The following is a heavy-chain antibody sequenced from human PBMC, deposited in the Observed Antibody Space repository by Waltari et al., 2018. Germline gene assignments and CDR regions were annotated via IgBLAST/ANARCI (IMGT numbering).Heavy chain of an antibody. V-gene: IGHV3-48*04. CDR3: AREIGIGAFDI. Sequence: EVQLVESGGGLVQPGGSLRLSCAPSGFTFSSYIMNWVRQAPGKGLEWVSYISSSSSTIYYADSVKGRFTISRDNAKNSLYLQMNSLRAEDTAVYYCAREIGIGAFDIWGQGTMVTVSS. CDR2: ISSSSSTI. J-gene: IGHJ3*02. D-gene: IGHD1-26*01. CDR1: GFTFSSYI.